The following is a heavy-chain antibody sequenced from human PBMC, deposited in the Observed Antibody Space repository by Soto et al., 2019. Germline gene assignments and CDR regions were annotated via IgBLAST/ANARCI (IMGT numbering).Heavy chain of an antibody. Sequence: QVQLVQSGAEVKKPGSSVKVSCKASGGTFSSYAISWVRQAPGQGLEWMGGIIPIFGTANYAQKFQGRVTITADESTSTAYMELSSLRSEDTAVYYCARAPGSGYSTYPPHPEYFQHWGQGTLVTVSS. CDR3: ARAPGSGYSTYPPHPEYFQH. CDR1: GGTFSSYA. CDR2: IIPIFGTA. V-gene: IGHV1-69*12. J-gene: IGHJ1*01. D-gene: IGHD3-22*01.